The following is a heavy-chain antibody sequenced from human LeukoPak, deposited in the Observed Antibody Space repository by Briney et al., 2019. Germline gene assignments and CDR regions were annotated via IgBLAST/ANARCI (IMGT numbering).Heavy chain of an antibody. CDR2: ISSSSSLI. D-gene: IGHD1-26*01. CDR1: GFIFSSHG. Sequence: PGGSLRLSCAASGFIFSSHGMNWVRQAPGKGLEWVAYISSSSSLIYYAGSVKGRFTVSRDSAKRSLYLQMNSLRAEDAAVYYCARVDGSSITYYFDYWGQGTLVTVSS. V-gene: IGHV3-48*01. CDR3: ARVDGSSITYYFDY. J-gene: IGHJ4*02.